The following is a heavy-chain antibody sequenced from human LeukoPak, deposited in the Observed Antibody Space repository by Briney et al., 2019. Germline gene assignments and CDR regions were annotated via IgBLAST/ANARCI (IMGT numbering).Heavy chain of an antibody. V-gene: IGHV3-48*02. CDR1: GFTLSSYS. Sequence: GGSLRLSCAASGFTLSSYSMNWVRQAPGKGLEWVSYISSSSSTIYFADSVKGRFTISRDNAKKSLYLQMNSLRDEDTAVYYCARNSYCGGDCYSGWWYFDLWGRGTLVTVSS. D-gene: IGHD2-21*02. CDR3: ARNSYCGGDCYSGWWYFDL. J-gene: IGHJ2*01. CDR2: ISSSSSTI.